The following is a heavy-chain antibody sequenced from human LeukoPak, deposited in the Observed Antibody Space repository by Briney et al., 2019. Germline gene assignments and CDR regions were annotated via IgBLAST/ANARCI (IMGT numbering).Heavy chain of an antibody. J-gene: IGHJ4*02. CDR2: IWYDGSNK. CDR1: GFTFSSYG. Sequence: PGGSLRLSCAASGFTFSSYGMHWVRQAPGKGLEWVEVIWYDGSNKYYADSVKGRFTISRDNSKNTLYLQMNSLRAEDTAVYYCAKGREMSTTPYDYWGQGTLVTVSS. CDR3: AKGREMSTTPYDY. D-gene: IGHD5-24*01. V-gene: IGHV3-33*06.